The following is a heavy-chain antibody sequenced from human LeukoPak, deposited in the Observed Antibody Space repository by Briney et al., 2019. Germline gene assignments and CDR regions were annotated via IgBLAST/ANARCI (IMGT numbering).Heavy chain of an antibody. CDR1: GYTFTSYG. V-gene: IGHV1-18*01. CDR3: ARDNTMGRGVIDWFDP. CDR2: ISTYNGNT. Sequence: ASVKVSCKASGYTFTSYGISWVRQAPGQGLEWMGWISTYNGNTNYAQKFQGRVTMTTDTSTSTAYMELRSLRSDDTAVYYCARDNTMGRGVIDWFDPWGQGTLVTVSS. D-gene: IGHD3-10*01. J-gene: IGHJ5*02.